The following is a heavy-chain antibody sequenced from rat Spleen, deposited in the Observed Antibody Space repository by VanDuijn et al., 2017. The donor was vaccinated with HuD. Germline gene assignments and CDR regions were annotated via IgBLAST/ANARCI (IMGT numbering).Heavy chain of an antibody. J-gene: IGHJ2*01. CDR3: TTETTEGLL. Sequence: EVQLVESGGGLVQPGRSMKLSCAASGFTFSNYDMAWVRQAPPKGLEWVASISYDVSSTYYRDSVKGQFTISSDNAKSTLYLQMDSLRSEDTATYYCTTETTEGLLWGQGVMVTVSS. CDR2: ISYDVSST. D-gene: IGHD1-11*01. CDR1: GFTFSNYD. V-gene: IGHV5-20*01.